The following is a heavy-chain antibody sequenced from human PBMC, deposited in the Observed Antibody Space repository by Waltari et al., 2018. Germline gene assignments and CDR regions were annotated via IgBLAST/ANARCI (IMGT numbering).Heavy chain of an antibody. D-gene: IGHD3-22*01. CDR2: IHSSGST. Sequence: QLQLQESGPGLVKPSATLSLTCTVSGDSISTTSNYRGWIRQAPGKGLEWVGFIHSSGSTYYNPSLKSRVTLSVETSKNQFSLRLTSVTAADTAVYYCARPANFYYDRGGYDYWGQGTLVTVSS. CDR3: ARPANFYYDRGGYDY. CDR1: GDSISTTSNY. J-gene: IGHJ4*02. V-gene: IGHV4-39*01.